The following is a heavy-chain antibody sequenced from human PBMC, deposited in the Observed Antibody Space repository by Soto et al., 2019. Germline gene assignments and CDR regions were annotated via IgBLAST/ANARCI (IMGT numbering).Heavy chain of an antibody. CDR3: AKDRRPSTSSCDF. J-gene: IGHJ4*02. CDR2: ISGSGATT. Sequence: GGSLRLSCAVSGFTFSDYAMSWVRQAPGKGLEWVSGISGSGATTYYADSVKGRFTISRDNSKNTVYLQMNSLRVEDTAIYYCAKDRRPSTSSCDFWGQGTLITVSS. CDR1: GFTFSDYA. V-gene: IGHV3-23*01. D-gene: IGHD6-13*01.